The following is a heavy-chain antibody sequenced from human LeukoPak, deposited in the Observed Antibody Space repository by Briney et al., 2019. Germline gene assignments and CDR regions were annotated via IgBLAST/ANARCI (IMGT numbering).Heavy chain of an antibody. Sequence: GASVKVSCKASGYTFTGYYMHWVRQAPGQGLEWMGWINPNSGGTNYAQKFQGRVTMTRDTFISTAYMELSRLRSDDTAVYYCARDRDFWSGYPFLYYYYYYYMDVWGKGTTVTVSS. CDR3: ARDRDFWSGYPFLYYYYYYYMDV. CDR1: GYTFTGYY. J-gene: IGHJ6*03. CDR2: INPNSGGT. D-gene: IGHD3-3*01. V-gene: IGHV1-2*02.